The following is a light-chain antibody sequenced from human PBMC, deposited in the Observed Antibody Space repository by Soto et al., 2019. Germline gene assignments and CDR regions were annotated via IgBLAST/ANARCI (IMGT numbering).Light chain of an antibody. J-gene: IGKJ1*01. V-gene: IGKV1-5*03. CDR2: KAS. CDR1: QSISIW. CDR3: QQYHSSLWT. Sequence: DIQMTQSPYTLSASVGDRVTITCRASQSISIWLAWYQQKPGKAPKLLIYKASSLESGVPSRFSGSGSGTEFTLTISSLQPDDFATYYCQQYHSSLWTFGQGIKVEIK.